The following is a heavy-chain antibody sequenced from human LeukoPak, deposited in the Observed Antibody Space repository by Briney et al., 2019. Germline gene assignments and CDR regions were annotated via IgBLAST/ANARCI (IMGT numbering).Heavy chain of an antibody. D-gene: IGHD3-10*01. CDR1: GFTFSSYS. V-gene: IGHV3-21*01. Sequence: GGSLRLSCAASGFTFSSYSMNWVRQAPWKGLEWVSSISSSSGYIYYADSVKGRFTISRDNAKNSLYLQMNSLRAEDTAVYYCARDPSLYGSGSYRDYWGQGTLVTVSS. CDR2: ISSSSGYI. J-gene: IGHJ4*02. CDR3: ARDPSLYGSGSYRDY.